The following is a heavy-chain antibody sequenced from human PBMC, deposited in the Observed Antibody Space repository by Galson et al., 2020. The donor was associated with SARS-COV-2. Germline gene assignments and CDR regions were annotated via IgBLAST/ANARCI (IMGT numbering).Heavy chain of an antibody. J-gene: IGHJ3*02. CDR3: AKSLGPNARYDGFHI. CDR2: ISGDGGST. Sequence: TGGSLRLSCAASGFTFDDYAMHWVRQAPGKGLEWVSLISGDGGSTYYADSVKGRFDISRDNSKNSMYLQMNSLRTEDTALYYCAKSLGPNARYDGFHIWGQGTMVTVSS. V-gene: IGHV3-43*02. D-gene: IGHD1-26*01. CDR1: GFTFDDYA.